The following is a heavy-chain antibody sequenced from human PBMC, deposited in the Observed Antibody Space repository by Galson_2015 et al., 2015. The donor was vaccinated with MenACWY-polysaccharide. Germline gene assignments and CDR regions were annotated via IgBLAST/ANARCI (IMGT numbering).Heavy chain of an antibody. D-gene: IGHD2-15*01. Sequence: SGSTNYNPSLKSRVTISVDTSKNQFSLKLSSVTAADTAVYYCARGYCSGGSCYGTDYWGQGTLVTVSS. J-gene: IGHJ4*02. CDR2: SGST. V-gene: IGHV4-34*01. CDR3: ARGYCSGGSCYGTDY.